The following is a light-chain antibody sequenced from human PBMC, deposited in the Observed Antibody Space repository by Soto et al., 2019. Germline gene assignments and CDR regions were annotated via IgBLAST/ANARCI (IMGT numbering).Light chain of an antibody. V-gene: IGKV3-11*01. CDR2: ATS. Sequence: EVVLTQSPATLSLSPGEGATLYCRASQSIGNYLAWYQQKPGQAPRLLIYATSNRANGIPARFSGSGSGTDFTLTISSLEPEDFAVYYCQQRSIWPFTFGPGTKVDIK. CDR1: QSIGNY. J-gene: IGKJ3*01. CDR3: QQRSIWPFT.